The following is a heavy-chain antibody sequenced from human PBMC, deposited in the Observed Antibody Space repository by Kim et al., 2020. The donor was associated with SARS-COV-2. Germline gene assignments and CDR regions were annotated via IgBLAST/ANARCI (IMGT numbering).Heavy chain of an antibody. V-gene: IGHV1-69*13. CDR1: GDAFKNFA. J-gene: IGHJ6*02. CDR2: IIPVFGSV. Sequence: SVKVSCKTSGDAFKNFAISWVRQAPGLGLEWMGGIIPVFGSVAYAQRFLSRVKITADESTSTSYMDLTNLRSDDTAIYYCATGGSQAGWYYYGLDVWGQGTAVPVSS. D-gene: IGHD2-15*01. CDR3: ATGGSQAGWYYYGLDV.